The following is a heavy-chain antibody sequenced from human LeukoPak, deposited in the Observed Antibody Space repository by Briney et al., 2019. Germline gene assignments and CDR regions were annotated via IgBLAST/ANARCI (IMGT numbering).Heavy chain of an antibody. CDR1: GFTFSSYS. Sequence: PGGSLRLSCAASGFTFSSYSMNWVRQAPGKGLEWVSSISSSSSYIYYADSVKGRFTISRDNAKNSLYLQMNSLRAEDTAVYYCARELTTAKYDFDYWGQGTLVTVSS. V-gene: IGHV3-21*04. CDR3: ARELTTAKYDFDY. CDR2: ISSSSSYI. D-gene: IGHD4-11*01. J-gene: IGHJ4*02.